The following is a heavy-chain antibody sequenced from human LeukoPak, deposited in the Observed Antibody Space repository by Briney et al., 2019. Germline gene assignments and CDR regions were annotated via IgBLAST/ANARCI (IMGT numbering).Heavy chain of an antibody. J-gene: IGHJ4*02. V-gene: IGHV3-30-3*01. CDR1: GFTFRKYW. CDR3: ARDLLWYYGSGSGLDY. D-gene: IGHD3-10*01. Sequence: GGSLRLSCAASGFTFRKYWMAWVRQAPGKGLEWVAVISYDGSNKYYADSVKGRFTISRDNSRNTMYLQMNSLRAEDTAVYYCARDLLWYYGSGSGLDYWGQGTLVTVSS. CDR2: ISYDGSNK.